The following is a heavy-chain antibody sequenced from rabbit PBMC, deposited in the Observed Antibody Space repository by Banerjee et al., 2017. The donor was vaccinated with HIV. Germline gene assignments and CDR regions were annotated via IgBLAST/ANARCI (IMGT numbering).Heavy chain of an antibody. V-gene: IGHV1S45*01. CDR1: GFSFSSKAV. Sequence: QEQLVESGGGLVKPEGSLKLSCTASGFSFSSKAVMCWVRQAPGKGLEWIACINTATGKPVYATWAKGRFTISTTSSTTVTLQMTSLTAADTATYFCARDLAGAIGWNFYLRGPGTLVTVS. CDR2: INTATGKP. CDR3: ARDLAGAIGWNFYL. D-gene: IGHD4-1*01. J-gene: IGHJ4*01.